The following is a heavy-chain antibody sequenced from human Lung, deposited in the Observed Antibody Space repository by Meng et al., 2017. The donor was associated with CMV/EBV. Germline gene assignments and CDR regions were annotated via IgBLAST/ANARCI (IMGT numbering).Heavy chain of an antibody. CDR2: ISSSGSTI. CDR1: GFTFSDYY. V-gene: IGHV3-11*04. CDR3: AREKQLVPHYYYGMDV. Sequence: GESLKTSCAASGFTFSDYYMSWIRQAPGKGLEWVSYISSSGSTIYYADSVKGRFTISRDNAKNSLYLQMNSLRAEDTAVYYCAREKQLVPHYYYGMDVWGQGXTVTFSS. J-gene: IGHJ6*02. D-gene: IGHD6-13*01.